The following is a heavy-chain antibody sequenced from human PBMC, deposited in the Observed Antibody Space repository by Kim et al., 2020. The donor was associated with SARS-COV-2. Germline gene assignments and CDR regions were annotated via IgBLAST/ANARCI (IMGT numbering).Heavy chain of an antibody. CDR1: GFIFKNYA. CDR3: AKYFHAPDLWPQAFDY. Sequence: GGSLRLSCAASGFIFKNYAMSWVRQAPGKGLEWVSAISGSGDSTYYADSVKGRFTISRDNSKNTLYLQMNSLRAEDTAIYYCAKYFHAPDLWPQAFDYWGQGTLVTVSS. J-gene: IGHJ4*02. CDR2: ISGSGDST. D-gene: IGHD3-10*01. V-gene: IGHV3-23*01.